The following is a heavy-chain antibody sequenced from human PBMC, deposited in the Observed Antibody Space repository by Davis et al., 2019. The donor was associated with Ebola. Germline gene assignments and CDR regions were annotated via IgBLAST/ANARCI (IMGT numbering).Heavy chain of an antibody. V-gene: IGHV1-69*10. J-gene: IGHJ2*01. Sequence: SVKVSCKASSYTFTSYAISWVRQAPGQGLEWMGGIIPILGIANYAQKSQGRVTITADESTSTAYMELSSLRSEDTAVYYCASGLVRGESYWYFDLWGRGTLVTVSS. CDR3: ASGLVRGESYWYFDL. D-gene: IGHD6-6*01. CDR1: SYTFTSYA. CDR2: IIPILGIA.